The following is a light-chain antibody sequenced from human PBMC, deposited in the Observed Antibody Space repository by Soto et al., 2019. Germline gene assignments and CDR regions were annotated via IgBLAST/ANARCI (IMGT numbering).Light chain of an antibody. Sequence: DIVMTQSPDSLAVSLGERATINCKSSQSILYSANNKNYLAWYQQKPGQPPKMLIYWASTRASGVPDRFSGSGSGTDFTLTISSLQAEDVAVYYCQHYYTVPVTFGGGTKVEIK. V-gene: IGKV4-1*01. CDR1: QSILYSANNKNY. CDR3: QHYYTVPVT. CDR2: WAS. J-gene: IGKJ4*01.